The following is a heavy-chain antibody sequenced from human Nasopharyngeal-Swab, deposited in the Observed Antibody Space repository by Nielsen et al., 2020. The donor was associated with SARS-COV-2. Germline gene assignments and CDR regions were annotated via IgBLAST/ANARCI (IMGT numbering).Heavy chain of an antibody. D-gene: IGHD3-16*02. V-gene: IGHV1-46*01. Sequence: ASVKVFCKASGYTFTSYGISWVRQAPGQGLEWMGIINPSGGSTSYAQKFQGRVTMIRDTSTSTVYMELSSLRSEDTAVYYCARGFFGRLGELSFGYGDYGWFDPWGQGTLVTVSS. CDR3: ARGFFGRLGELSFGYGDYGWFDP. CDR1: GYTFTSYG. J-gene: IGHJ5*02. CDR2: INPSGGST.